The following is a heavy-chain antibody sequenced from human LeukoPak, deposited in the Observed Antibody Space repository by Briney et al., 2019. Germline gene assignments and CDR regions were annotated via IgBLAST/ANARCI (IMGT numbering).Heavy chain of an antibody. D-gene: IGHD3-3*01. CDR3: ARDLPGDFWSGYPRAIYYYYMDV. Sequence: KTGGSLRLSCAASGFTFSDYYMSWIRQAPGKGLEWVSYISSSGSTIYYADSVKGRFTISRDNAKNSLYLQMNSLRAEDTAVYYCARDLPGDFWSGYPRAIYYYYMDVWGKGTTVTVSS. CDR2: ISSSGSTI. V-gene: IGHV3-11*04. J-gene: IGHJ6*03. CDR1: GFTFSDYY.